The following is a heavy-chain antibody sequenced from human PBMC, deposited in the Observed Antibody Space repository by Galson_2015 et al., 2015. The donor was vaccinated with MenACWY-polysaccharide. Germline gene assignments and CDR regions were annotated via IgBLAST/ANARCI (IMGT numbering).Heavy chain of an antibody. CDR3: AKDSTDFWSVAGRFDH. CDR1: GFAFTSYA. CDR2: IGSSGTNT. V-gene: IGHV3-23*01. J-gene: IGHJ5*02. Sequence: SLRLSCAASGFAFTSYAMSWVRQAPGKGLEWVSAIGSSGTNTYYADSVKGRFTISRDNSKNTLYLQMNSLRAEDTAVYYCAKDSTDFWSVAGRFDHWGQGTLVTVSS. D-gene: IGHD3-3*01.